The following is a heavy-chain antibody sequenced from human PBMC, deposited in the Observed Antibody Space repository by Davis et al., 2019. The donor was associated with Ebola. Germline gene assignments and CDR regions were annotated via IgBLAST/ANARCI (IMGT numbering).Heavy chain of an antibody. J-gene: IGHJ5*02. Sequence: GESLKISCAASGFTFSSYAMSWVRQAPGKGLEWVSAISGSGGSTYYADSVKGRFTISRDNSKNTLYLQMNSLRAEDTAVYYCVYFWSGYFGNWFDPWGQGTLVTVSS. CDR2: ISGSGGST. D-gene: IGHD3-3*01. CDR1: GFTFSSYA. CDR3: VYFWSGYFGNWFDP. V-gene: IGHV3-23*01.